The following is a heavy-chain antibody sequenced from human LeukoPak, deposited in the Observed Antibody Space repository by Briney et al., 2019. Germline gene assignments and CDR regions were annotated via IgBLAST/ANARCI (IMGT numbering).Heavy chain of an antibody. CDR1: GFTFSSYG. D-gene: IGHD2-2*01. CDR3: AKDSYCSSTSCWDAFDI. Sequence: PGGSLRLSCAASGFTFSSYGMHWVRQAPGKGLEWVAVISYDGGNKYYADSVKGRFTISRDNSKNTLYLQMNSLRAEDTAVYYCAKDSYCSSTSCWDAFDIWGQGTMVTVSS. V-gene: IGHV3-30*18. CDR2: ISYDGGNK. J-gene: IGHJ3*02.